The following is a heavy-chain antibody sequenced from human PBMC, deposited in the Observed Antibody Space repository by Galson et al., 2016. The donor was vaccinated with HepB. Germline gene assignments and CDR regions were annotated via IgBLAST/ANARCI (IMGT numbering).Heavy chain of an antibody. J-gene: IGHJ4*02. CDR2: ISWDGRSP. D-gene: IGHD3-10*01. CDR3: ARAAGHGHYGSGSRFDY. Sequence: SLRLSCAVSGFTFDDYTMHWVRQAPGKGLEWISLISWDGRSPFYTDSVEGRFTISRDNAKNSLQLQMNSLRAEDTAVYYCARAAGHGHYGSGSRFDYWGQGTLVTVSS. CDR1: GFTFDDYT. V-gene: IGHV3-43*01.